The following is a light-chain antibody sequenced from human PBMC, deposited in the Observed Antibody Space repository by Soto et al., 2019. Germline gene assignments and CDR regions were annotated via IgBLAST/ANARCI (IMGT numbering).Light chain of an antibody. Sequence: DIVMTQSPDCLAVSLGGRATINCKSSQSVLYSSNNKNYLAWYQQKPGQPPKLLIYWASTRESGVPDRFSSSGSGTDFTLTISSLQAEDVALYYCQQYYSTPVHLGQGTKLEIK. V-gene: IGKV4-1*01. CDR3: QQYYSTPVH. J-gene: IGKJ2*01. CDR2: WAS. CDR1: QSVLYSSNNKNY.